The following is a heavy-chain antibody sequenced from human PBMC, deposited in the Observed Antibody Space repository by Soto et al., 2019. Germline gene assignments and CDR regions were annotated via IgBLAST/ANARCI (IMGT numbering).Heavy chain of an antibody. CDR1: RYLFASHN. Sequence: QVQLVQSAAEVKEPGASVTVSCKASRYLFASHNIHWVREAPGQGLEWMGEINPRSGNAGYDQKFQGRVTMTSDTSTTTVYMIINSLRSDDTAVYYCARIAGAGRTYFDFWGLGTPVTVSS. D-gene: IGHD6-13*01. J-gene: IGHJ4*02. CDR2: INPRSGNA. V-gene: IGHV1-46*01. CDR3: ARIAGAGRTYFDF.